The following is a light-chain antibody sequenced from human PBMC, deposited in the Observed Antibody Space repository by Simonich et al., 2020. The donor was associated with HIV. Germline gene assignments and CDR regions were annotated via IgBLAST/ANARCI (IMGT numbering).Light chain of an antibody. CDR1: SGSIASHY. CDR3: QSYDSSNQDVV. J-gene: IGLJ2*01. Sequence: NFMLTQPHSVSESPGKTVTISCTRSSGSIASHYVQWFQQRPGSSPTTVIYEDNHRPSGVPDRFSGSIDSSSNSASLTISGLKTEDGADYYCQSYDSSNQDVVFGGGTKLTVL. CDR2: EDN. V-gene: IGLV6-57*01.